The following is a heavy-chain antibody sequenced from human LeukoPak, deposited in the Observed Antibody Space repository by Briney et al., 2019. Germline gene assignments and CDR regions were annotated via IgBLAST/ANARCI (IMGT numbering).Heavy chain of an antibody. CDR1: GFPFRSYA. D-gene: IGHD6-13*01. Sequence: GGSLRLSCAASGFPFRSYAMSWVRQAPGKGLEWVSSITCYGGSTYYADSVKGRFTIPRDNSKNTLDLQMNSLRAEDTAVYYCARSPIASAGKYYFDYLVQGGLVTVSS. CDR2: ITCYGGST. J-gene: IGHJ4*02. V-gene: IGHV3-23*01. CDR3: ARSPIASAGKYYFDY.